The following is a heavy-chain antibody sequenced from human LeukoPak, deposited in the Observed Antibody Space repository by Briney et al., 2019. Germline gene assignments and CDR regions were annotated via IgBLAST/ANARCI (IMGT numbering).Heavy chain of an antibody. CDR1: GYTFTSYG. D-gene: IGHD1-26*01. CDR2: ISAYNGNT. CDR3: VRGQIVGATQGIFEY. J-gene: IGHJ4*02. Sequence: ASVKVSCKASGYTFTSYGISWVRQAPGQGLEWMGWISAYNGNTNYAQKLQGRVTMTTDTSTSTAYMELRSLRSDDTAVYYFVRGQIVGATQGIFEYWGQGTLVTVFS. V-gene: IGHV1-18*01.